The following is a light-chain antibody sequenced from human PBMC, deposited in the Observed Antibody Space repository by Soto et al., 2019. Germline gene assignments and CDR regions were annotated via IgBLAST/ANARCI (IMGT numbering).Light chain of an antibody. CDR1: NGDIGTYNF. CDR2: GVT. Sequence: QSVLAQPASVSGSPGQSITFSCTGSNGDIGTYNFVSGYQQHPGKAPKLLISGVTNRPSGISDRFSGSKSGDTASLTISRLQPEDEADYYCSSYTTSNSLIFGTGTKLTVL. V-gene: IGLV2-14*01. J-gene: IGLJ1*01. CDR3: SSYTTSNSLI.